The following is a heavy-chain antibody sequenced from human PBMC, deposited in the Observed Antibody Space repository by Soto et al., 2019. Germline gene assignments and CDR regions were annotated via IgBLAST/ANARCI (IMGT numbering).Heavy chain of an antibody. Sequence: PRESLKISCKGSGYSFTSYWISWVRQMPGKGLEWMGRIDPSDSYTNYSPSFQGHVTISADKSISTAYLQWSSLKASDTAMYYCARLKLFGESRNPSSRANYYYYYGMDVWGQGTTVTVSS. CDR1: GYSFTSYW. CDR3: ARLKLFGESRNPSSRANYYYYYGMDV. V-gene: IGHV5-10-1*01. D-gene: IGHD3-10*02. CDR2: IDPSDSYT. J-gene: IGHJ6*02.